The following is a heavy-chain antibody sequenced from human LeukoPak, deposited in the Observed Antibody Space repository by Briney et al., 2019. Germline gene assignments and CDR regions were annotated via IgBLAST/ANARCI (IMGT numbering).Heavy chain of an antibody. J-gene: IGHJ4*02. V-gene: IGHV1-69*06. D-gene: IGHD3-22*01. Sequence: SVKFSCKASGGTFSSYAISWVRQAPGQGLEWMGGIIPIFGTANYAQKFQGRVTITADKSTSTAYMELSSLRSEDTAVYYCARDYYDSSGYLVVDYWGQGTLVTVSS. CDR3: ARDYYDSSGYLVVDY. CDR1: GGTFSSYA. CDR2: IIPIFGTA.